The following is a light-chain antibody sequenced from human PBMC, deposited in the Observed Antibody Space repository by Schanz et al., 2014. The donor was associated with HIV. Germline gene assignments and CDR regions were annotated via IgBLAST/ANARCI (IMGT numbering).Light chain of an antibody. J-gene: IGKJ2*03. Sequence: DIVLTQSPGTLSLSPGERATLSCRASQSVSSSYLAWYQQKPGQAPRLLIYGASIRATGIPDRFSGSGSGTDFTLTISRLEPEDFAVYYCQQYGSPYSFGQGTKLEIK. V-gene: IGKV3-20*01. CDR1: QSVSSSY. CDR3: QQYGSPYS. CDR2: GAS.